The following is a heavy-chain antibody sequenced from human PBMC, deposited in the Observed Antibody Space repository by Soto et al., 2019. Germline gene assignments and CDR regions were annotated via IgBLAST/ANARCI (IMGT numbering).Heavy chain of an antibody. Sequence: SETLSLTCTVSGGSISSYYWSWIRQPPGKGLEWIGYIYYSGSTNYNPSLKSRVTISVDTSKNQFSLKLSSVTAADTAVYYCARNTYDFWSGYSYYFDYWGQGTPVTVSS. CDR2: IYYSGST. D-gene: IGHD3-3*01. V-gene: IGHV4-59*01. CDR1: GGSISSYY. CDR3: ARNTYDFWSGYSYYFDY. J-gene: IGHJ4*02.